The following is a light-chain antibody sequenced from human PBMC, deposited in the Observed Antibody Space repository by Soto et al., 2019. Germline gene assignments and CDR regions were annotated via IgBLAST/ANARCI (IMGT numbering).Light chain of an antibody. J-gene: IGKJ3*01. CDR1: QSFSSAF. V-gene: IGKV3-20*01. CDR2: GAS. CDR3: QQYGSSPGFT. Sequence: EIVLTQTPGTLSLSPGDTATLSCRASQSFSSAFLAWYQHKPGQAPRLLIYGASSRATGVPDRFSGSGSGTDFTLTIRKLEPEDFAVYYRQQYGSSPGFTFGPGTKVDIK.